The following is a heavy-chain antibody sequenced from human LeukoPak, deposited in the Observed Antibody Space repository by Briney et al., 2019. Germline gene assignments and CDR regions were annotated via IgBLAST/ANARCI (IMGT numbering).Heavy chain of an antibody. V-gene: IGHV1-69*13. CDR1: GGTFSSYA. Sequence: GASVKVSCKASGGTFSSYAISWVRQAPGQGLEWMGGIIPIFGTANYAQKFQGRVTITADESTSTAYMELSSLRSEDTAVYYCARARGYGYGTDYWGQGTLVTVSS. CDR3: ARARGYGYGTDY. D-gene: IGHD5-18*01. J-gene: IGHJ4*02. CDR2: IIPIFGTA.